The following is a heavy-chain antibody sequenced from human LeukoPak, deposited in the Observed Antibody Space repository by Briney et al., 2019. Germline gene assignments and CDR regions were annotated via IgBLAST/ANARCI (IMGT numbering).Heavy chain of an antibody. CDR1: GGSISSFF. V-gene: IGHV4-59*08. D-gene: IGHD6-19*01. J-gene: IGHJ3*02. CDR3: ACHAALKRVAGTLCDI. Sequence: SETLSLTCTVSGGSISSFFWNWIRQPPGKGLEWIGYIYDSESTNYSPSLQSRVTISVDTSKNQFSLKLSSVTAADTAVYYCACHAALKRVAGTLCDIWGQGTMVTVSS. CDR2: IYDSEST.